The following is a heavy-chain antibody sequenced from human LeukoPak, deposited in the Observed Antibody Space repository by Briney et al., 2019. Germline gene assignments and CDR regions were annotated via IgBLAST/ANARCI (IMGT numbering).Heavy chain of an antibody. CDR2: IYYSGRT. CDR3: ASNYYGSGSLDY. Sequence: SETLSLTCTVSGGSISSYYWSWIRQPPGKGLGWIGYIYYSGRTNYNPSLKSRVTTSVDTSKNQFSLKLSSVTAADTAVYYCASNYYGSGSLDYWGQGTLVTVSS. CDR1: GGSISSYY. V-gene: IGHV4-59*08. D-gene: IGHD3-10*01. J-gene: IGHJ4*02.